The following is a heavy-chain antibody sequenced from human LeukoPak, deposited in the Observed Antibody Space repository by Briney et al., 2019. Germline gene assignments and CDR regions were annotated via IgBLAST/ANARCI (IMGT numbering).Heavy chain of an antibody. CDR3: ARPLWFGESPLGI. D-gene: IGHD3-10*01. V-gene: IGHV1-18*01. CDR2: ISTYNGNT. J-gene: IGHJ4*02. Sequence: ASVKVSCKASGYTFTSYGINWVRQAPGQGLEWMGWISTYNGNTDHAQKFQGRVTMTTDTSTSTAYMELGSLTSDDTAVYYCARPLWFGESPLGIWGQGTLVTVSS. CDR1: GYTFTSYG.